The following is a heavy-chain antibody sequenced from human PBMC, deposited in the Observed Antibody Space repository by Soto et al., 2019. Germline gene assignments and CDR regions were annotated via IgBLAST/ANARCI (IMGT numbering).Heavy chain of an antibody. CDR3: ARVTDYYESSGYFDY. Sequence: EVQLVESGGGLVQPGGSLRLCCAASGFTFSSYWMSWVRQAPGKGLEWVANIKQDGSEKYYVDSVKGRFTISRDNAKNSLNLQMNSLRAEDTAVYYCARVTDYYESSGYFDYWGQGTLVTVSS. V-gene: IGHV3-7*01. CDR2: IKQDGSEK. J-gene: IGHJ4*02. D-gene: IGHD3-22*01. CDR1: GFTFSSYW.